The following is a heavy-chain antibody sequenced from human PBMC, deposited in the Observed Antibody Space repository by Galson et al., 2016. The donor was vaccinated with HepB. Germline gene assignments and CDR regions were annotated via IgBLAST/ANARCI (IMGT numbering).Heavy chain of an antibody. CDR3: ARNWASGSGITHWLDP. V-gene: IGHV4-31*02. Sequence: GSTFWNPSLRSRVTISVDTSKNQFSLKLISVTAADTAIYYCARNWASGSGITHWLDPWGQGTLVTVSS. J-gene: IGHJ5*02. CDR2: GST. D-gene: IGHD3-10*01.